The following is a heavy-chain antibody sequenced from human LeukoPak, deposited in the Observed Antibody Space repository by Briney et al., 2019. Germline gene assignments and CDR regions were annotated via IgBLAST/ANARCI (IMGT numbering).Heavy chain of an antibody. J-gene: IGHJ4*02. V-gene: IGHV1-2*02. D-gene: IGHD2-21*02. CDR3: ARARGCNSGDCYADY. CDR1: GYTFTGYY. CDR2: INPNSGGT. Sequence: ASVKVSCKASGYTFTGYYMHWVRQAPGQGLEWMGWINPNSGGTNYAQKFQGRVTMTRDTSISTAYMELSRLRSDDTAVYYCARARGCNSGDCYADYWGQGTLVTVSS.